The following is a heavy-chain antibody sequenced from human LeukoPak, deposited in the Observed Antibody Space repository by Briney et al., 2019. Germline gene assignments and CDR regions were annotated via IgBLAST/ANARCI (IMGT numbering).Heavy chain of an antibody. Sequence: ASVKVSCKASGYTFTGYYLHWVRQAPGQGLEWMGWINPNSGGTNYAQKFQGRVTMTRDTSISTAYMELSRLRSDDTAVYYCARPHLGLDFWSGHNWFDPWGQGTLVTVSP. CDR3: ARPHLGLDFWSGHNWFDP. D-gene: IGHD3-3*01. J-gene: IGHJ5*02. CDR1: GYTFTGYY. CDR2: INPNSGGT. V-gene: IGHV1-2*02.